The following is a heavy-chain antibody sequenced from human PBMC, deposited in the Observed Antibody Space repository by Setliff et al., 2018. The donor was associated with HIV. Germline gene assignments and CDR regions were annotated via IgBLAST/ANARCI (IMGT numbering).Heavy chain of an antibody. CDR3: ARDSEDTAWDYYYYMDV. CDR2: ISSSSSNI. D-gene: IGHD5-18*01. Sequence: GGSLRLSCAASGFTFSSYTMNWVRQAPGKGLEWVSSISSSSSNIYYADSVKGRFTISRDNAKNSLYLQMNSLRAEDTAVYYCARDSEDTAWDYYYYMDVWGKGTAVTSP. CDR1: GFTFSSYT. J-gene: IGHJ6*03. V-gene: IGHV3-21*01.